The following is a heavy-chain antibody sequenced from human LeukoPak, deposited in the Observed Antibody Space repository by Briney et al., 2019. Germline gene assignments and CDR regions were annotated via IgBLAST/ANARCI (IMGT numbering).Heavy chain of an antibody. V-gene: IGHV3-23*01. J-gene: IGHJ4*02. Sequence: PGGPLRLSCAASGFTFSTYAMSWVRQAPGKRLEWVSVISASGGSTYYADSVKGRFTISRDNSKNTLYLQMNSLRAGDTAVYYCAKDQRGYCTSTRCYIYDYWGQGTLVTVSS. CDR1: GFTFSTYA. CDR3: AKDQRGYCTSTRCYIYDY. D-gene: IGHD2-2*02. CDR2: ISASGGST.